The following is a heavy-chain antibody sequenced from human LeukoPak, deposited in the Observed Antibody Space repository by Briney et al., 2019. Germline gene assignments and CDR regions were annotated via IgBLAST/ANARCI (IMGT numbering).Heavy chain of an antibody. CDR3: ARDVGYSGYDFGSRSDY. Sequence: ASVKASCKASGYAFNIYGINWVRQAPGQGLEWMGWISAYNDNTNYAQKLQGRVTMTTDTSTSTAYMELRSLRSDDTAVYYCARDVGYSGYDFGSRSDYWGQGTLVTVSS. V-gene: IGHV1-18*01. CDR2: ISAYNDNT. CDR1: GYAFNIYG. J-gene: IGHJ4*02. D-gene: IGHD5-12*01.